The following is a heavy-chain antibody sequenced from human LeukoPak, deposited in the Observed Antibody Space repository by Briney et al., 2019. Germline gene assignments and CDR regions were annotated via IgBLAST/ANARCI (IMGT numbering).Heavy chain of an antibody. J-gene: IGHJ4*02. D-gene: IGHD6-6*01. V-gene: IGHV1-2*02. CDR3: ARDPRYSSSSPYYFDY. CDR2: INPNSGGT. CDR1: GGTFSSYA. Sequence: ASVKVSCKASGGTFSSYAISWVRQAPGQGLEWMGWINPNSGGTNYAQKFQGRVTMTRDTSISTAYMELSRLRSDDTAVYYCARDPRYSSSSPYYFDYWGQGTLVTVSS.